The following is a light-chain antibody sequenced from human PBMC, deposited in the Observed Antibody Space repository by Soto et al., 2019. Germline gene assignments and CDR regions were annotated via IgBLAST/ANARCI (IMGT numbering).Light chain of an antibody. CDR1: QSVSSK. CDR2: GAS. J-gene: IGKJ4*01. Sequence: EIGMTQSPATLSVSPGEGATLSCRASQSVSSKLAWYQQKPGQAPRLLIYGASTRATGIPARFSGSGSGTEFTLIISSLQSEDFAVYYCQQYHKWPPFTFGGGTKVEIK. V-gene: IGKV3-15*01. CDR3: QQYHKWPPFT.